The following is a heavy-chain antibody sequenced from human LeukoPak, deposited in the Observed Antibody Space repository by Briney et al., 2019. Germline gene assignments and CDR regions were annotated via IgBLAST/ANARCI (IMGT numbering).Heavy chain of an antibody. V-gene: IGHV3-66*01. D-gene: IGHD3-10*01. J-gene: IGHJ4*02. Sequence: GGSLRLSCAASEFSVGSNYMTWVRQAPGKGLEWVSLIYSGGSTYYADSVKGRFTISRDNSKNTLYLQMNSLRAEDTAVYYCANLAHTITHVYWGQGTLVTVSS. CDR1: EFSVGSNY. CDR2: IYSGGST. CDR3: ANLAHTITHVY.